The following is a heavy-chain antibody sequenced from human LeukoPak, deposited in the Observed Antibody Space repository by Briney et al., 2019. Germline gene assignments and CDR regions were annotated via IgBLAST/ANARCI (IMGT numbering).Heavy chain of an antibody. Sequence: GGSLRLSCAASGFTFSSYWMHWVRQAPGKGLVWVSRINSDGSSTSYADSVKGRFTISRDNAKNTLYLQMNSLRPEDTAVYYCARDGYSSGLDYWGQGTLVTVSS. CDR3: ARDGYSSGLDY. CDR1: GFTFSSYW. V-gene: IGHV3-74*01. CDR2: INSDGSST. J-gene: IGHJ4*02. D-gene: IGHD6-19*01.